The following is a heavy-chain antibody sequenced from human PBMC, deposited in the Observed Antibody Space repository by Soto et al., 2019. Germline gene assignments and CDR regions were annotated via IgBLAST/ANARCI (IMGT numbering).Heavy chain of an antibody. D-gene: IGHD5-18*01. CDR3: ARVSRYSYGYSYYYGMDV. V-gene: IGHV3-11*01. J-gene: IGHJ6*02. CDR1: GFTFSDYY. CDR2: ISSSGSTI. Sequence: GSLRLSCAASGFTFSDYYMSWIRQAPGKGLEWVSYISSSGSTIYYADSVKGRFTISRDNAKNSLYLQMDSLRAEDTAVYYCARVSRYSYGYSYYYGMDVWGQGTTVTVSS.